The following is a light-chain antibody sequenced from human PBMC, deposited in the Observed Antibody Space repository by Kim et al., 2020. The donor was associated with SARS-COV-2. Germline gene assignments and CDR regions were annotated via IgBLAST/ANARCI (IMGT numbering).Light chain of an antibody. J-gene: IGLJ2*01. Sequence: PGQTARTAGSGDVLSKKYAYWYQLKPGQAPVLVMYEDKKRPPGIPERFSGSTSGTTATLAISGAQVQDEADYYCYSTDISGTQRLFGGGTQLTVL. V-gene: IGLV3-10*01. CDR1: VLSKKY. CDR2: EDK. CDR3: YSTDISGTQRL.